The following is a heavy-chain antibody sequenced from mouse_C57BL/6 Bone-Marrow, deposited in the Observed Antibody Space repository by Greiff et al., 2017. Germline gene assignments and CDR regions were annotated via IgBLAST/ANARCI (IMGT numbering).Heavy chain of an antibody. Sequence: QVQLKQSGAELMKPGASVKLSCKATGYTFTGYWIEWVKQRPGHGLEWIGEILPGSGSTNYNEKFKGKATFTADTSSNTAYLQLSSLTTADSAIDYCARGRWLPALFAYWGQGTLVTVSA. D-gene: IGHD2-3*01. V-gene: IGHV1-9*01. CDR3: ARGRWLPALFAY. CDR1: GYTFTGYW. CDR2: ILPGSGST. J-gene: IGHJ3*01.